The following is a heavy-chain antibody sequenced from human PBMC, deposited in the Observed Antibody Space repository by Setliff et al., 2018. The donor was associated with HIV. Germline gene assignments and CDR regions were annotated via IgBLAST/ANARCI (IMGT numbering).Heavy chain of an antibody. J-gene: IGHJ6*03. V-gene: IGHV3-11*03. Sequence: GGSLRLSCVASGFTFSDYYMSWIRQAPGKGLESISYISGSSTHTYYADSVKGRFTISRDNAKNSLYLHMDSLRAEDTAVYFCARNGRNDSGYYYYYYYYMDVWGKGTTGTVSS. CDR3: ARNGRNDSGYYYYYYYYMDV. D-gene: IGHD3-22*01. CDR2: ISGSSTHT. CDR1: GFTFSDYY.